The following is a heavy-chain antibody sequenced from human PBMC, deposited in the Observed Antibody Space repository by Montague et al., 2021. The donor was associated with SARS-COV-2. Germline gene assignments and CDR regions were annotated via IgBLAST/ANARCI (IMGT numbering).Heavy chain of an antibody. CDR3: ARETTSYSHESSGAFHI. V-gene: IGHV4-59*01. D-gene: IGHD3-22*01. CDR1: GGTMNSYF. CDR2: IFWSGST. Sequence: SETLSLTCTVSGGTMNSYFWSWIRQPPGKGLEWIGYIFWSGSTXXXPSXXXRVTISVDTSNYQLSLTLTSVTAADMAVYYCARETTSYSHESSGAFHIWGQGTLVTVSS. J-gene: IGHJ3*02.